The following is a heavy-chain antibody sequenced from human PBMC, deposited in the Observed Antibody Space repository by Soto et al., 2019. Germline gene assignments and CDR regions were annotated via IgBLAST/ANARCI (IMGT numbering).Heavy chain of an antibody. J-gene: IGHJ6*02. CDR3: ASSEPLYSSGWYGSYGMDV. V-gene: IGHV4-59*01. Sequence: PSETLSLTCTVSGGSINSYYWTWVRQPPGKGLEWIGHIYYSGTTNYNPSLRRRVTISLDTSTNQFSLQLSSVTAADTAVYYCASSEPLYSSGWYGSYGMDVWGQGTTVTVSS. CDR1: GGSINSYY. CDR2: IYYSGTT. D-gene: IGHD6-19*01.